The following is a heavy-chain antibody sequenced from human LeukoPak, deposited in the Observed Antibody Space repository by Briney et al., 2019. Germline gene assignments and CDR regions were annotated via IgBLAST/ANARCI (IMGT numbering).Heavy chain of an antibody. D-gene: IGHD6-6*01. J-gene: IGHJ5*02. CDR2: ISYDGSNK. CDR1: GFTFSSYG. V-gene: IGHV3-30*18. Sequence: GGSLRLSCAASGFTFSSYGMHWVRQAPGKGLEWVAVISYDGSNKYYADSVKGRPTISRDNSKNTLYLQMNSLRAEDTAVYYCAKGKGSSWFDPWGQGTLVTVSS. CDR3: AKGKGSSWFDP.